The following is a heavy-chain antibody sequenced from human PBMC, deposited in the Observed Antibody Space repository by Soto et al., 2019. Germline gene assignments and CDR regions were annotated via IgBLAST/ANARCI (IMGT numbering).Heavy chain of an antibody. Sequence: PWGSLRLSCAASGFAFISYAIIFFRQSPGKGLEWVSVISGSGGSTYYADSVKGRFTISRDNSKNTLYLQMNSLRAEDTAVYYCAKDTAAAPGSMDVWGQGTTVTV. CDR1: GFAFISYA. CDR2: ISGSGGST. CDR3: AKDTAAAPGSMDV. J-gene: IGHJ6*02. V-gene: IGHV3-23*01. D-gene: IGHD6-13*01.